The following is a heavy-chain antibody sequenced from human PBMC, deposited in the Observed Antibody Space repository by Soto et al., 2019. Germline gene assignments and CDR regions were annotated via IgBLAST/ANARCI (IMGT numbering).Heavy chain of an antibody. CDR2: ISYDGSNK. J-gene: IGHJ3*02. CDR1: GFTFSSYS. Sequence: PGGSLRLSCAASGFTFSSYSMNWVRQAPGKGLEWVAVISYDGSNKYYADSVKGRFTISRDNSKNTLYLQMNSLRAEDTAVHYCAKFVRDDYVWGSYRLPTWEESGLDDAFDIWGQGTMVTVSS. CDR3: AKFVRDDYVWGSYRLPTWEESGLDDAFDI. V-gene: IGHV3-30*18. D-gene: IGHD3-16*01.